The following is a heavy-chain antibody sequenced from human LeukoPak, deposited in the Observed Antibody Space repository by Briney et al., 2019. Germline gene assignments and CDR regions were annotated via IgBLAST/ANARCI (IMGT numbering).Heavy chain of an antibody. D-gene: IGHD3-22*01. J-gene: IGHJ4*02. CDR1: GGSISSYY. V-gene: IGHV4-4*07. Sequence: SETLSLTCTVSGGSISSYYWSWIRQPAGKGLEWIGRIYTSGSTNYNPSLKSRVTMSVDTSKNQFSLKLSSVTAADTAVYYCVRDQTGYYDSSALDFWGQGTLVTVSS. CDR2: IYTSGST. CDR3: VRDQTGYYDSSALDF.